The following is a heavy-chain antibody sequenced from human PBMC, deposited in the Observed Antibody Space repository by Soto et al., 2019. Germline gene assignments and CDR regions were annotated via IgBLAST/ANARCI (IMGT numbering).Heavy chain of an antibody. CDR2: ISYDESNK. CDR1: EFTFSSCP. CDR3: ARVRGSSWYEGAFDI. V-gene: IGHV3-30-3*01. D-gene: IGHD6-13*01. Sequence: QVQLVESGGGVVQPGRSLRLSCAADEFTFSSCPKHWVRQAPGKGLEWVAFISYDESNKYYADSVKGRFTISRDNSKNTLYLQMNSMRAEDTAVYYCARVRGSSWYEGAFDIWGQGTMVTVSP. J-gene: IGHJ3*02.